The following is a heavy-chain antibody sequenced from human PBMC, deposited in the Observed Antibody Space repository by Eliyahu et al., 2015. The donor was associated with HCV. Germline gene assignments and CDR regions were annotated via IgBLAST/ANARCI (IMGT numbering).Heavy chain of an antibody. CDR1: GFXFSSYS. CDR3: ARDGAAGTGWFDP. CDR2: ISSSSSYI. J-gene: IGHJ5*02. D-gene: IGHD6-13*01. Sequence: EVQLVESGGGLVKPGGSLRLSCXASGFXFSSYSMNWVRQAPGKGLEWVSSISSSSSYIYYADSVKGRFTISRDNAKNSLYLQMNSLRAEDTAVYYCARDGAAGTGWFDPWGQGTLVTVSS. V-gene: IGHV3-21*01.